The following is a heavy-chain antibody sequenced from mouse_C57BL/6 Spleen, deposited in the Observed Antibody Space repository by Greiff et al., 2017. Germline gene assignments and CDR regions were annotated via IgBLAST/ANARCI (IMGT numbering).Heavy chain of an antibody. J-gene: IGHJ4*01. V-gene: IGHV1-7*01. CDR2: IIPSSGYT. CDR1: GYTFTSSW. D-gene: IGHD2-4*01. CDR3: ARGDCDGGYAMDY. Sequence: QVPLQQSGAELAKPGASVKLSCKASGYTFTSSWMRWVKQRPGQGLDWIGYIIPSSGYTKYNQKFKVKATLTADKSSSTAYMQLSSLTYEDSAVYYCARGDCDGGYAMDYWGTGTSVTVSS.